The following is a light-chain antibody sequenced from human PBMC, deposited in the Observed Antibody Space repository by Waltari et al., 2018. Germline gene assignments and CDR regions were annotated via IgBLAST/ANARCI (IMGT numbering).Light chain of an antibody. Sequence: ETVLTQSPGTLSLSPGERATLFCRAGHPVTSTYLAWYQQKPGQAPRLLIYSASARATGVPDRFSGSGSGTDYTLTIGRLEPEDFAVYYCQQYGNSPWTFGQGTKVEIK. CDR2: SAS. CDR3: QQYGNSPWT. J-gene: IGKJ1*01. V-gene: IGKV3-20*01. CDR1: HPVTSTY.